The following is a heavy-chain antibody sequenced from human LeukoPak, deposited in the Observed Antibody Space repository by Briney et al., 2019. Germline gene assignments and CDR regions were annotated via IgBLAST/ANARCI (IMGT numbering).Heavy chain of an antibody. CDR3: AKMGASSGYSPIDY. Sequence: VASVKVSCRTSGYSFTSYGFSWVRQAPGQGLEWMGWISAYDGNTNYAQKVQGRVTMTTDSSTSTAYMELRSLRSDDTAVYYCAKMGASSGYSPIDYWGQGTLVTASA. V-gene: IGHV1-18*01. D-gene: IGHD3-22*01. CDR2: ISAYDGNT. CDR1: GYSFTSYG. J-gene: IGHJ4*02.